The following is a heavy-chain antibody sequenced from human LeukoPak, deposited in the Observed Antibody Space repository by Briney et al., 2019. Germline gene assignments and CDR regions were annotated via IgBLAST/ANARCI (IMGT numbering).Heavy chain of an antibody. V-gene: IGHV3-23*01. Sequence: GGSLRLSCSGTGFNFNMFAIHWVRQAPGKGLEWVSAISGSGGSTYYADSVKGRFTISRDNSKNTVYVQMNSLRAEDTAVYYCSKGGGTYPDDYFDSWGQGTPVTVSS. CDR2: ISGSGGST. CDR1: GFNFNMFA. J-gene: IGHJ4*02. CDR3: SKGGGTYPDDYFDS.